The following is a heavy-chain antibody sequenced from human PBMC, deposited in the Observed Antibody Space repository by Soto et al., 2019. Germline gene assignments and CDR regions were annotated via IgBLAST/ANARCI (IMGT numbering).Heavy chain of an antibody. D-gene: IGHD1-1*01. Sequence: GGSLGLSCAASGFTFSTFALHWVRQAPGEGLEWVALISHDGSIEKYADSVKGRFTISRDNSKNTLYMQMDSLRLEDTAVYYCATQAFRGSTGTTWGRGSPGTVSS. CDR1: GFTFSTFA. J-gene: IGHJ5*01. CDR2: ISHDGSIE. V-gene: IGHV3-30-3*01. CDR3: ATQAFRGSTGTT.